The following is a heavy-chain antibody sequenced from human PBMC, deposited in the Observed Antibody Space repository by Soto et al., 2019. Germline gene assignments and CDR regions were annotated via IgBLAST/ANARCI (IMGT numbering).Heavy chain of an antibody. CDR2: ISYDGSER. V-gene: IGHV3-30*18. J-gene: IGHJ4*02. D-gene: IGHD6-6*01. CDR1: GFNFSLSS. Sequence: LRLSCNTSGFNFSLSSMHWVRQAPGKGLVWVAAISYDGSERSYADFVRGQFTISRDNSRKTLILEMSRLRPEDTGIYYCVKDHHSTSSAIFDYWGQGTLVTVCS. CDR3: VKDHHSTSSAIFDY.